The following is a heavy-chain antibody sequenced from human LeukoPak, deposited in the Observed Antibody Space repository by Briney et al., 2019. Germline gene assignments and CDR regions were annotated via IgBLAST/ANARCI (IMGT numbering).Heavy chain of an antibody. D-gene: IGHD3-16*01. CDR3: AKDWTSHNGVYDCLDF. Sequence: PGGSLRLSCAASGFTFSSYAMHWVRQAPGKGLEWVAVISYDGSNKYYADSVKGRFTISRDNSKNTLYLQMNRLRAEDSALYYCAKDWTSHNGVYDCLDFWGQGTQVTVSS. V-gene: IGHV3-30*04. J-gene: IGHJ4*02. CDR1: GFTFSSYA. CDR2: ISYDGSNK.